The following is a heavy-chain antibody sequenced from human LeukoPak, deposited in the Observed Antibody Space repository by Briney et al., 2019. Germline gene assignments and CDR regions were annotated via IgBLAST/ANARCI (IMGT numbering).Heavy chain of an antibody. CDR2: IYYSGST. V-gene: IGHV4-39*01. CDR1: GGSISSGGYY. J-gene: IGHJ2*01. D-gene: IGHD3-22*01. Sequence: PSQTLSLTCTVSGGSISSGGYYWSWIRQPPGKGLEWIGSIYYSGSTSYNPSLKSRVTISVDTSKNQFSLKLSSVTAADTAVYYCARGVTLIVVVIHDWYFDLWGRGTVFTVSS. CDR3: ARGVTLIVVVIHDWYFDL.